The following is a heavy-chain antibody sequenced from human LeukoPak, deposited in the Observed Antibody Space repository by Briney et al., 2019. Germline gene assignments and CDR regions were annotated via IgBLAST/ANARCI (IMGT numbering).Heavy chain of an antibody. V-gene: IGHV1-24*01. CDR1: GYTLTELS. D-gene: IGHD4-17*01. CDR2: FDPEDGET. Sequence: ASVKVSCKVSGYTLTELSMHWVRQAPGNGLEWMGGFDPEDGETIYAQKFQGRVTMTEDTSTVTAFLDLSSLKFEDTAVYYCAAIAIDYDGGAEAFDFWGQGTLVTVSS. CDR3: AAIAIDYDGGAEAFDF. J-gene: IGHJ3*01.